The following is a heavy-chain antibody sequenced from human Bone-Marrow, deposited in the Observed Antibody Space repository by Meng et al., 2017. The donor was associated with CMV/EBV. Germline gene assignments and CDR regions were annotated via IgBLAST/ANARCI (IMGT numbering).Heavy chain of an antibody. Sequence: ASVKVSCKASGYTFIAYYIYWVRQAPGQGLEWMGWINPKSGDTNCAEKFQGRVTMTRDTSISTAYMELSSLRSEDTAVYYCARGFGYSSSSDYWGQGTLVTVSS. J-gene: IGHJ4*02. CDR3: ARGFGYSSSSDY. V-gene: IGHV1-2*02. CDR1: GYTFIAYY. CDR2: INPKSGDT. D-gene: IGHD6-13*01.